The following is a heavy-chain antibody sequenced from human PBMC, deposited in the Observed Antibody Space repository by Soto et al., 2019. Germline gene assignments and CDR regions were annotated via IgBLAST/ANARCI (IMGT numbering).Heavy chain of an antibody. Sequence: QVQLVEFGGGVVQPGRSLRLSCAASGFTFSSYAMRWVRQAPGKGLEWVAVISYDGSNKYYADSVKGRFTISRDNSKTTLYMQMNSLRAEDTAVYYCARDLVRSTNYYYYYGMDVWGRGTTVTVSS. CDR1: GFTFSSYA. CDR3: ARDLVRSTNYYYYYGMDV. CDR2: ISYDGSNK. V-gene: IGHV3-30-3*01. J-gene: IGHJ6*02.